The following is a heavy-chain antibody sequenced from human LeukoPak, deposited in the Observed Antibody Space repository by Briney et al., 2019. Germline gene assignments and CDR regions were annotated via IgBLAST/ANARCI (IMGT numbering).Heavy chain of an antibody. CDR1: GFTFSSYA. CDR2: ISYDGSNK. J-gene: IGHJ3*01. V-gene: IGHV3-30*04. Sequence: GGSLRLSCAASGFTFSSYAMHWVRQAPGKGLEWVAVISYDGSNKYYADSVKGRFTISRDNARNSLHLQMNSLRAEDTAVYYCARDVQGAFDVWGQGTMVTVSS. CDR3: ARDVQGAFDV.